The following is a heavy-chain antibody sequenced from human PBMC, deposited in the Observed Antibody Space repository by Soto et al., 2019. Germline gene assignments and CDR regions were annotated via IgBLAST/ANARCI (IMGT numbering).Heavy chain of an antibody. J-gene: IGHJ4*02. CDR2: IDHSGIT. V-gene: IGHV4-34*04. CDR1: GGSFSGFY. CDR3: ARGVSVTLAVQGGAPDKNYFDS. D-gene: IGHD1-26*01. Sequence: PSDTLSLTCAVSGGSFSGFYWSWMRQSSGKGLEWIGEIDHSGITNHNTALKSRATMSVDTSKNQFSLKLRSVTAADTAVYYCARGVSVTLAVQGGAPDKNYFDSWSQGTLVTVSS.